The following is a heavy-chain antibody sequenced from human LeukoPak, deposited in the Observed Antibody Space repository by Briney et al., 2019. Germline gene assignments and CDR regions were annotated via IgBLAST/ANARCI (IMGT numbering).Heavy chain of an antibody. Sequence: QSGGSLRLSCAASGFTFSSYAMSWVRQAPGKGLEWVSAISGSGGSTYYADSVKGRFTISRDNSKNTLYLQMNSLRAEDTAVYYCAKDWEQYCSGGSCYYFDYWGQGTLVTVSS. CDR2: ISGSGGST. D-gene: IGHD2-15*01. V-gene: IGHV3-23*01. CDR1: GFTFSSYA. J-gene: IGHJ4*02. CDR3: AKDWEQYCSGGSCYYFDY.